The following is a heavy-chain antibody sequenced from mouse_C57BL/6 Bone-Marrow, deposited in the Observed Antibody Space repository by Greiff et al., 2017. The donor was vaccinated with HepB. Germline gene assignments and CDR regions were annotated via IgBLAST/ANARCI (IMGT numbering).Heavy chain of an antibody. Sequence: EVQLQQSGPELVKPGASVKISCKASGYTFTDYYMNWVKQSHGKSLEWIGDINPNNGGTSYNQKFKGKATLTVDKSSSTAYMELRSLTSEDSAVYYCAREIYYGRDFDVWGTGTTVTVSS. J-gene: IGHJ1*03. CDR1: GYTFTDYY. CDR3: AREIYYGRDFDV. D-gene: IGHD1-1*01. V-gene: IGHV1-26*01. CDR2: INPNNGGT.